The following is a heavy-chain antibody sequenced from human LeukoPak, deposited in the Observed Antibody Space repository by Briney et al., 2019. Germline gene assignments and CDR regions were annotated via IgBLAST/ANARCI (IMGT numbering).Heavy chain of an antibody. Sequence: GGSLRLSCAASGFTFSSYSMSWVRQAPGKGLEWVSAISGSGGSTYYADSVKGRFTISRDNSKNTLYLQMNSLRAEDTAVYYCAKEGTIYSRGPYYFDYWGQGTLVTVSS. CDR3: AKEGTIYSRGPYYFDY. V-gene: IGHV3-23*01. D-gene: IGHD4-11*01. CDR2: ISGSGGST. CDR1: GFTFSSYS. J-gene: IGHJ4*02.